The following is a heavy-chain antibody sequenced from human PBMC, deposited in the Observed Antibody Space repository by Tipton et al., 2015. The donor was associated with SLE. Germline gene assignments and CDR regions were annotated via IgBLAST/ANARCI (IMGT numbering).Heavy chain of an antibody. J-gene: IGHJ4*02. V-gene: IGHV4-59*01. CDR3: ARGPYPDY. Sequence: TLSFTCTVSGGSISSYYWSWIRQPPGKGLEWIGYIYYSGSTNYNPSLKSRVTISVDTSKNQFSLKLSSVTAADTAVYYCARGPYPDYWGQGTLVTVSS. CDR1: GGSISSYY. CDR2: IYYSGST.